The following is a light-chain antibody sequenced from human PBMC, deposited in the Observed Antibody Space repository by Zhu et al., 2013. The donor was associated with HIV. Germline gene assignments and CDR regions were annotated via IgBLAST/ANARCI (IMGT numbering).Light chain of an antibody. CDR3: LQDYTYPRT. CDR1: QDIRNH. Sequence: IQMTQSPSSLSASVGDRVTITCRASQDIRNHLGWYQQKPGKAPRRLIYLASTLESGVPSRFSGSGSGADFTLTISSLQPEDFATYYCLQDYTYPRTFGQGTKTGDQT. CDR2: LAS. J-gene: IGKJ2*02. V-gene: IGKV1-6*01.